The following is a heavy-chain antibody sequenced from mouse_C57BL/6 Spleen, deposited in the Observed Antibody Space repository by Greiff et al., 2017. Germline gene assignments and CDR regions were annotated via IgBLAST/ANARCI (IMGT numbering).Heavy chain of an antibody. J-gene: IGHJ1*03. CDR1: GYTFTSYW. Sequence: QVQLQQSGAELAKPGASVKLSCKASGYTFTSYWMHWVKQRPGQGLEWIGYINPSSGYTKYNQKFKDKATLTADKSSSTAYMELSSLTSEDSAVYYCAIYGYYVDWYFDVWGTGTTGTVSS. CDR3: AIYGYYVDWYFDV. D-gene: IGHD2-3*01. V-gene: IGHV1-7*01. CDR2: INPSSGYT.